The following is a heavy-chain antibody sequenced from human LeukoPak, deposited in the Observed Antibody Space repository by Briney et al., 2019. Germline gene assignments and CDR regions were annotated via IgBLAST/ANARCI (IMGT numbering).Heavy chain of an antibody. J-gene: IGHJ5*02. CDR3: ARDRLATAGNNWFDP. CDR2: IKQDGSDK. V-gene: IGHV3-7*05. D-gene: IGHD6-13*01. Sequence: PGGSLRLSCAASGFTFSSYWMTWVRQAPGKGLEWVANIKQDGSDKYYVDSVKGRFTISRDNAKNSLYLQMNSLRAEDTAVYYCARDRLATAGNNWFDPWGQGTLVTVSS. CDR1: GFTFSSYW.